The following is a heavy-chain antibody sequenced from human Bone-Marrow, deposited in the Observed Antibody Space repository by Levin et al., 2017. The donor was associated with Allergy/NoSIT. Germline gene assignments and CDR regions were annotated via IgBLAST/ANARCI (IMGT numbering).Heavy chain of an antibody. J-gene: IGHJ4*02. D-gene: IGHD3-10*01. CDR1: GFAFGSYA. CDR2: ISHSSITI. Sequence: GESLKISCAASGFAFGSYAMHWVRQAPGKGLEWISYISHSSITIYYGESVKGRFTVSRDNARNSLHLHMDSLRVEDTAVYYCVRDAWFGDFKYFDYWGQGTLVTVSS. CDR3: VRDAWFGDFKYFDY. V-gene: IGHV3-48*01.